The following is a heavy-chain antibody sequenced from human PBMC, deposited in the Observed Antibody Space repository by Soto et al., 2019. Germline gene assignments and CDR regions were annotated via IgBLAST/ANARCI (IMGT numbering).Heavy chain of an antibody. CDR2: VKQDGSEK. CDR3: ARFYYDSRGYLPSPFYYYYGMDI. Sequence: EVQLVESGGGLVQPGGSLRLSCAASGFTFSSYWMSWVRQAPGKGLEWVANVKQDGSEKYYVDSVKGRFTISRNNARNSRYLPKNTLRAEEAAVYFCARFYYDSRGYLPSPFYYYYGMDIWGQGATVTVSS. J-gene: IGHJ6*02. CDR1: GFTFSSYW. D-gene: IGHD3-22*01. V-gene: IGHV3-7*04.